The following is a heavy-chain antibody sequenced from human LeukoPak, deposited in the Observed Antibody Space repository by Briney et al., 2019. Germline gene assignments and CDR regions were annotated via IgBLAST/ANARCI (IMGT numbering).Heavy chain of an antibody. J-gene: IGHJ4*02. CDR1: GFTFSSYS. D-gene: IGHD3-10*01. V-gene: IGHV3-21*01. CDR2: ISSSSSYI. CDR3: AREGRVTMVQGGGIN. Sequence: PGGSLRLSCAASGFTFSSYSMNWVRQAPGKGLEWVSSISSSSSYIYYADSVKGRFTISRDNAKNSLYLQMSSLRAEDTAVYYCAREGRVTMVQGGGINWGQGTLVTVSS.